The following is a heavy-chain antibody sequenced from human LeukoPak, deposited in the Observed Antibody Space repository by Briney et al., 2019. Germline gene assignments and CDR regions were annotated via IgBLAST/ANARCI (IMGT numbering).Heavy chain of an antibody. Sequence: ASVKVSCKASGYTFTSYDINWVRQATGQGLEWMGWMNPNSGNTGYAQKFQGRVTITRNTSISTAYMELSSLRSEDTAVYYCARSFRGYSYGSLGYWGQGTLVTVSS. J-gene: IGHJ4*02. CDR1: GYTFTSYD. CDR2: MNPNSGNT. V-gene: IGHV1-8*03. D-gene: IGHD5-18*01. CDR3: ARSFRGYSYGSLGY.